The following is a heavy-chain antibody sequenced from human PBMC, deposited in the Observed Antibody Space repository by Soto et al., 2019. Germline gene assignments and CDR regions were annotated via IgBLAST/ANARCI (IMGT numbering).Heavy chain of an antibody. V-gene: IGHV3-23*01. CDR1: GFTFSSYA. J-gene: IGHJ6*02. D-gene: IGHD2-15*01. Sequence: GGSLRLSCAASGFTFSSYAMSWVRQAPGKGLEWVSAISGSGGSTYYADSVKGRFTTSRDNSKNTLYLQMNSLRDEDTAVYYCAKGLDTVVMDTYYYGMDVWGQGTTVTVSS. CDR2: ISGSGGST. CDR3: AKGLDTVVMDTYYYGMDV.